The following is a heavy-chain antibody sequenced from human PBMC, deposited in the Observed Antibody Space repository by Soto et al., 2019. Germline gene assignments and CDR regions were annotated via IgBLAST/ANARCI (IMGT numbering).Heavy chain of an antibody. V-gene: IGHV1-3*01. Sequence: QVQLVQSGAEVKKPGASVKVSCKASGYTFTSCAMHWVRQAPGQRLEWMGWINAGNGNTKYSQKFQGRVTITRDTSASTAYMELSSLRSEDTAVYYCARDRGNYWYFDLWGRGTLVTVSS. CDR1: GYTFTSCA. CDR3: ARDRGNYWYFDL. D-gene: IGHD3-10*01. CDR2: INAGNGNT. J-gene: IGHJ2*01.